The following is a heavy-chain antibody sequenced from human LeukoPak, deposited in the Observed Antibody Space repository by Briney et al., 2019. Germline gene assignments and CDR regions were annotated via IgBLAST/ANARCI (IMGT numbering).Heavy chain of an antibody. D-gene: IGHD6-13*01. CDR1: GGSISSGSYY. V-gene: IGHV4-61*02. J-gene: IGHJ4*02. Sequence: SGTLSLTCTVSGGSISSGSYYWRWIRQPAGKGLEWIGRIYTSGSTNYNPSLKSRVTISVDTSKNQFSLKLSSVTAADTAVYYCARESPQTGIAAAGTSHFDYWGQGTLVTVSS. CDR2: IYTSGST. CDR3: ARESPQTGIAAAGTSHFDY.